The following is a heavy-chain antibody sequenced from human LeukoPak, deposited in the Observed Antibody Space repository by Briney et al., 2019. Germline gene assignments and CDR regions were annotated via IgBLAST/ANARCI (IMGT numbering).Heavy chain of an antibody. V-gene: IGHV3-23*01. D-gene: IGHD6-13*01. CDR2: LSATGDIT. Sequence: PGGSRRLSCAGSGFIFKNYVMTWVRQAPGKGLDWVSSLSATGDITYYVDSVKGRFTVSRDNSNGTVFLQMNSLRAEDTAVYYCAKDSHPLSSSSWFFESWGQGTLVTVSS. J-gene: IGHJ4*02. CDR3: AKDSHPLSSSSWFFES. CDR1: GFIFKNYV.